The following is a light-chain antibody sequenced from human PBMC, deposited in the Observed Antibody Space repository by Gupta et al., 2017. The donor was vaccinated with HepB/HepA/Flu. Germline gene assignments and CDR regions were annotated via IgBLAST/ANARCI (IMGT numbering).Light chain of an antibody. Sequence: GTSSDVGGYNYVSWYQQHPGKAPKLMIYDVNNRPSGVSNRFSGSKFGNTASLTISGLQAEDEADYYCSSYTSSSTLVVVGAGTKLTVL. V-gene: IGLV2-14*03. J-gene: IGLJ2*01. CDR1: SSDVGGYNY. CDR2: DVN. CDR3: SSYTSSSTLVV.